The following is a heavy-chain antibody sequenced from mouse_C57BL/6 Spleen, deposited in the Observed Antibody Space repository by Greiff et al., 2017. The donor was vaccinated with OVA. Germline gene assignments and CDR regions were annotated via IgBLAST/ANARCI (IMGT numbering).Heavy chain of an antibody. CDR2: INPNNGGT. Sequence: EVQLQQSGPELVKPGASVKMSCKASGYTFTDYNMHWVKKSHGKSLEWIGYINPNNGGTSYNQQFKGKATLTVNKSSSTAYMELRSLTSEDSAVYDCARDYYGSSTWYFDVWGTGTTVTVSS. J-gene: IGHJ1*03. V-gene: IGHV1-22*01. CDR3: ARDYYGSSTWYFDV. CDR1: GYTFTDYN. D-gene: IGHD1-1*01.